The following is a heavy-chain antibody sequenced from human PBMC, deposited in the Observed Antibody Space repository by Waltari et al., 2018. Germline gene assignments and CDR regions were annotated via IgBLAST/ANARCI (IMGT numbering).Heavy chain of an antibody. D-gene: IGHD6-6*01. J-gene: IGHJ6*02. CDR2: IYYSGST. Sequence: QLQLQESGPGLVKPSETLSLTCTVSGGSISSSSYYWGWIRQPPGKGLEWIGSIYYSGSTYYTPALKSRVTISVDTSKNQFSLKLSSVTAADTAVYYCASTLGIAARRVQQHYGMDVWGQGTTVTVSS. CDR3: ASTLGIAARRVQQHYGMDV. CDR1: GGSISSSSYY. V-gene: IGHV4-39*07.